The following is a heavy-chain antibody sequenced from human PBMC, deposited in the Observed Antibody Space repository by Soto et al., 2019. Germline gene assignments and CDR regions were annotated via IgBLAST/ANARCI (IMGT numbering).Heavy chain of an antibody. CDR3: ARDGGDHDYGDLHGYFDY. J-gene: IGHJ4*02. Sequence: QVQLVQSGAEVKKPGSSVKVSCKASGGTFSSYAISWVRQAPGQGLEWMGGIIPIFGTANYAQKFQGRVTITADESTSTAYMELSSLRSEDTAVYYCARDGGDHDYGDLHGYFDYWGQGTLVTVSS. CDR2: IIPIFGTA. CDR1: GGTFSSYA. V-gene: IGHV1-69*12. D-gene: IGHD4-17*01.